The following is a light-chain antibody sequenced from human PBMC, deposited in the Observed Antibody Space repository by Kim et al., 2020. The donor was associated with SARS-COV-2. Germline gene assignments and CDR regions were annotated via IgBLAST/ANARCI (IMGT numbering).Light chain of an antibody. CDR1: QSVSSN. Sequence: PGERATLACRASQSVSSNLAVYQQKPGQAPRLLIYGASTRATGIPARFSGSGSGTEFTLTISSLQSEDFAVYYCQQYNNWPPLTFGGGTKVDIK. J-gene: IGKJ4*01. V-gene: IGKV3-15*01. CDR2: GAS. CDR3: QQYNNWPPLT.